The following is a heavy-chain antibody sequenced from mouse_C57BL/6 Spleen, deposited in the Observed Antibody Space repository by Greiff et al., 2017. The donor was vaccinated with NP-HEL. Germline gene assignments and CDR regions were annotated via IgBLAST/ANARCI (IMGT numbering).Heavy chain of an antibody. CDR2: IYPRDGST. CDR1: GYTFTSYA. V-gene: IGHV1-85*01. CDR3: AREVTCTAFDY. J-gene: IGHJ2*01. Sequence: VQLQESGPELVKPGASVKLSCKASGYTFTSYAINWVKQRPGQGLEWIGWIYPRDGSTKYNEKFKGKATLTVDTSSSTAYMELNSLTSEDSAVYFCAREVTCTAFDYWGQGTTVTVSS. D-gene: IGHD2-3*01.